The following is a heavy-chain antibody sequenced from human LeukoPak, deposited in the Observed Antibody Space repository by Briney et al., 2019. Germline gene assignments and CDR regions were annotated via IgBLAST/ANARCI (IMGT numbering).Heavy chain of an antibody. CDR2: ISWNSGSI. Sequence: GGSLRLSCAASGFTFDDYAMHWVRQAPGKGLEWVSGISWNSGSIGYADSVKGRFTISRDNAKNYLYLQMNSLRAEDTALYYCAKAPSSSWSLDAFDIWGQGTMVTVSS. CDR3: AKAPSSSWSLDAFDI. V-gene: IGHV3-9*01. J-gene: IGHJ3*02. D-gene: IGHD6-13*01. CDR1: GFTFDDYA.